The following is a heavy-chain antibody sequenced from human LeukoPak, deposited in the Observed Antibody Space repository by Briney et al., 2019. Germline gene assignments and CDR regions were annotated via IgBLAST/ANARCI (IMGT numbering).Heavy chain of an antibody. CDR3: ARGPRNDP. Sequence: ASVKVSCKTPGYPFSTWEINWVRQAAGQGLEWLGWVHPDSGNTDYAQKFRGRVTMSRDTSTSTAYMELSGLRLDDTAVYFCARGPRNDPWGQGTLVTVSS. CDR2: VHPDSGNT. D-gene: IGHD1-14*01. V-gene: IGHV1-8*01. J-gene: IGHJ5*02. CDR1: GYPFSTWE.